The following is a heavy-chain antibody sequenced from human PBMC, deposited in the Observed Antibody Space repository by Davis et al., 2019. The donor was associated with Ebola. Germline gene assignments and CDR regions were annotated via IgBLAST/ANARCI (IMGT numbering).Heavy chain of an antibody. J-gene: IGHJ4*02. CDR2: IYYSGRT. CDR3: ARGVGYCTGGVCYTGVDFDY. D-gene: IGHD2-8*02. Sequence: GSLRLSCTVSGGSISSSSYYWGWIRQPPGKGLEWIGSIYYSGRTNYNPSLKSRVTISVDTSKNQFSLTLSSVPAADTAVYYCARGVGYCTGGVCYTGVDFDYWGQGTLVTVSS. CDR1: GGSISSSSYY. V-gene: IGHV4-39*07.